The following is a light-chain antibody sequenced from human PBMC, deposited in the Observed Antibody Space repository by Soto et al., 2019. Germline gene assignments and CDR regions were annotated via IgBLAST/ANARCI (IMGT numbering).Light chain of an antibody. CDR3: SSYAGNNNVV. V-gene: IGLV2-8*01. Sequence: QSVLTQPPSASGSPGQSVTISCTGTSSDVGDYNYVSWYQQHPGKAPKLMIYEVSKRPSGVPDRFSGSKSGNTASLTVSGLQAEDEAYYYCSSYAGNNNVVFGGGTKVTVL. CDR1: SSDVGDYNY. J-gene: IGLJ2*01. CDR2: EVS.